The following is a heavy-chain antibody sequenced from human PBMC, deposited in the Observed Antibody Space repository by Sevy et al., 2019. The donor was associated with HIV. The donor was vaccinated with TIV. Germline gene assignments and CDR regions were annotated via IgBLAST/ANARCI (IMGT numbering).Heavy chain of an antibody. D-gene: IGHD6-19*01. CDR3: ARVGYSRGWYGHWYFDL. Sequence: SETLSLTCTVSGGSISSSSYYWGWIRQPPGKGLEWIGSIYYSGSTYYNPSLKSRVTISVDTSKNQFSLKLSSVTAADTAVYYCARVGYSRGWYGHWYFDLWGRGTLVTVSS. J-gene: IGHJ2*01. CDR2: IYYSGST. CDR1: GGSISSSSYY. V-gene: IGHV4-39*01.